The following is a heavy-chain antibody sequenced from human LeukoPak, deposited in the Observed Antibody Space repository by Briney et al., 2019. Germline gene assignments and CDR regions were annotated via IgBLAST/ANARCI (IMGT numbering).Heavy chain of an antibody. J-gene: IGHJ3*02. CDR1: GFTFSSYS. Sequence: GGFLRLSCAASGFTFSSYSMNWVRQAPGKGLEWVSSISSSSSYIYYADSVKGRFTISRDNAKNSLYLQMNSLRAEDTAVYYCARDRYSSGWARFMVAFDIWGQGTMVTVSS. V-gene: IGHV3-21*01. CDR2: ISSSSSYI. D-gene: IGHD6-19*01. CDR3: ARDRYSSGWARFMVAFDI.